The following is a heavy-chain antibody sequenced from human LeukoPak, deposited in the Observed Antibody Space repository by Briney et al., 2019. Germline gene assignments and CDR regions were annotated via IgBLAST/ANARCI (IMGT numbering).Heavy chain of an antibody. Sequence: SETLSLTCAVYGGSFSGYYWSWIRQPPGKGLEWIGEINHSGSTYYNPSLKSRVTLSLDTSKNQFSLILSSVTAADTAVYYCARRDESSNSFDPWGQGAPVTVSS. CDR1: GGSFSGYY. CDR3: ARRDESSNSFDP. J-gene: IGHJ5*02. CDR2: INHSGST. V-gene: IGHV4-34*09. D-gene: IGHD4-23*01.